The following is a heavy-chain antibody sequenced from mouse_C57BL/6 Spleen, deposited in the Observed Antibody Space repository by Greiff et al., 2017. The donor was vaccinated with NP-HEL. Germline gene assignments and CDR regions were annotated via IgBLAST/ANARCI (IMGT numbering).Heavy chain of an antibody. CDR2: IDPSDSYT. CDR1: GYTFTSYW. CDR3: ARYNYGSSFPYYFDY. Sequence: QVQLQQSGAELVMPGASVKLSCKASGYTFTSYWMHWVKQRPGQGLEWIGEIDPSDSYTNYNQKFKGKSTLTVDKSSSTAYMQLSSLTSEDSAVYYCARYNYGSSFPYYFDYWGQGTTLTVSS. D-gene: IGHD1-1*01. J-gene: IGHJ2*01. V-gene: IGHV1-69*01.